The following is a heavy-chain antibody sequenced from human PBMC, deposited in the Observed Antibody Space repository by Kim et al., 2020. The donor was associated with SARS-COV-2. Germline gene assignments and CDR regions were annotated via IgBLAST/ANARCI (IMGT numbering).Heavy chain of an antibody. V-gene: IGHV4-31*03. Sequence: SETLSLTCTVSGGSISSGGYYWSWIRQHPGKGLEWIGYIYYSGSTYYNPSLKSRVTISVDTSKNQFSLKLSSVTAAGTAVYYCERRGPPARGGCYYYGMDVWGQGTTVTVSS. CDR2: IYYSGST. CDR3: ERRGPPARGGCYYYGMDV. CDR1: GGSISSGGYY. J-gene: IGHJ6*02. D-gene: IGHD3-10*01.